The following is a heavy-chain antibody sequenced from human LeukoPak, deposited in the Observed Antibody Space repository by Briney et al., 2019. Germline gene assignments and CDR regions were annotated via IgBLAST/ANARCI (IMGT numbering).Heavy chain of an antibody. CDR3: ARERLSINWFDP. CDR2: INPKGGGI. CDR1: GYSFTDYY. V-gene: IGHV1-2*02. D-gene: IGHD6-19*01. J-gene: IGHJ5*02. Sequence: ASVKVSCKASGYSFTDYYIHWARQAPGQGLEWMGWINPKGGGINYAPEFQGRVTMTRDTSITTAYMELSSLRSDDTAMYYCARERLSINWFDPWGQGTLVTVSS.